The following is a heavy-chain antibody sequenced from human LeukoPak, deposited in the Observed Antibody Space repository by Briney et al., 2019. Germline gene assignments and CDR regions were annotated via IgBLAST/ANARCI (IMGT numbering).Heavy chain of an antibody. CDR2: IKQDGSEK. V-gene: IGHV3-7*01. D-gene: IGHD2-15*01. CDR1: GFTFSSYW. J-gene: IGHJ4*02. CDR3: AKDGGPGYCSGGSCYGYYFDY. Sequence: PGGSLRLSCAASGFTFSSYWMSWVRQAPGKGLEWVANIKQDGSEKYYVDSVKGRFTISRDNSKNTLYLQMNSLRAEDTAVYYCAKDGGPGYCSGGSCYGYYFDYWGQGTLVTVSS.